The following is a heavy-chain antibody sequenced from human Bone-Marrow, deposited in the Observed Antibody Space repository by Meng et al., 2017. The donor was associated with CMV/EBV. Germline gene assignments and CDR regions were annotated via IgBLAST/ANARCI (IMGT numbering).Heavy chain of an antibody. CDR1: GFTFSSYS. CDR3: ATPFVVVPAAILGYYGMDV. D-gene: IGHD2-2*02. V-gene: IGHV3-21*01. Sequence: SCAASGFTFSSYSMNWVRQAPGKGLEWVSSISSSSSYIYYADSVKGRFTISRDNAKNSLYLQMNSLRAEDTAVYYCATPFVVVPAAILGYYGMDVWGQGTTVTVSS. CDR2: ISSSSSYI. J-gene: IGHJ6*02.